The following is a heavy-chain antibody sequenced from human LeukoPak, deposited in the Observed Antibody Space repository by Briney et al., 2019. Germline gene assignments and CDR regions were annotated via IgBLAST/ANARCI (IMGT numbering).Heavy chain of an antibody. D-gene: IGHD5-24*01. V-gene: IGHV3-20*04. CDR3: ARDREGHQRGHYYYYYYMDV. Sequence: GGSLRLSCAASGFTFDDYGMSWVRQAPGKGLEWVSGINWNGGRTGYADSVKGRFTISRDNAKNSLYLQMNSLRAEDTALYYCARDREGHQRGHYYYYYYMDVWGKGTTVTVSS. CDR2: INWNGGRT. CDR1: GFTFDDYG. J-gene: IGHJ6*03.